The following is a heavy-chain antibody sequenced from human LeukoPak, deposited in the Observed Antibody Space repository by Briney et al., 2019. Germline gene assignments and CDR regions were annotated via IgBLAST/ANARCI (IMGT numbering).Heavy chain of an antibody. D-gene: IGHD2-15*01. J-gene: IGHJ3*02. CDR2: IYYSGST. V-gene: IGHV4-59*12. Sequence: PSETLSLTCTVSGGSISSYYWSWIRQPPGKGLEWIGYIYYSGSTNYNPSLKSRVTISVDTSKNQFSLKLSSVTAADTAVYYCARRRNLRGSAFDIWGQGTMVTVSS. CDR3: ARRRNLRGSAFDI. CDR1: GGSISSYY.